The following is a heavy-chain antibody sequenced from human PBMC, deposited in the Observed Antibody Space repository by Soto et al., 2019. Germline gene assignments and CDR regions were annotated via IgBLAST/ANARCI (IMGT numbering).Heavy chain of an antibody. J-gene: IGHJ3*02. Sequence: QVQLQESGPGLVKPSQTLSLTCLFSGGSITGGVSYWSWIRHPPGKGLEWIGYIYYSGSTYYNPSLKSRVTISVDTSKNQFSLKLSSVTAADTAVYYCARDGLYRNAFDIWGQGTMVTVSS. CDR3: ARDGLYRNAFDI. V-gene: IGHV4-31*03. D-gene: IGHD3-3*01. CDR2: IYYSGST. CDR1: GGSITGGVSY.